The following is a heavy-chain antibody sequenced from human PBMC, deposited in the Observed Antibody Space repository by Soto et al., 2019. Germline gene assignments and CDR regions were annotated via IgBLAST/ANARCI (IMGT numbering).Heavy chain of an antibody. CDR3: ATPTTVTLIWNY. J-gene: IGHJ4*02. Sequence: SETLSLTCTVSGGSISSYYWSWIRQPPGKGLEWIGYIYYSGSTNYNPSLKSRVTISVDTSKYQFSLKLSSVTAADTAVYYCATPTTVTLIWNYWGQGTLVTVSS. D-gene: IGHD4-17*01. CDR1: GGSISSYY. CDR2: IYYSGST. V-gene: IGHV4-59*01.